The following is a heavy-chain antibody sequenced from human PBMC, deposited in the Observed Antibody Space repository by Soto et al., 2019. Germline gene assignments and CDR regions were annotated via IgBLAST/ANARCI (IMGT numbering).Heavy chain of an antibody. CDR1: GFMSSAYT. Sequence: GGSLRLSCAASGFMSSAYTMNWVRQAPGKGLEWLSSISDDSSYIDYADSLRGRFTVSRDNARNSLYLQIDSLGVEDTAVYYCATPYYFNHWGPGTLVTVSS. J-gene: IGHJ1*01. V-gene: IGHV3-21*06. D-gene: IGHD3-16*01. CDR2: ISDDSSYI. CDR3: ATPYYFNH.